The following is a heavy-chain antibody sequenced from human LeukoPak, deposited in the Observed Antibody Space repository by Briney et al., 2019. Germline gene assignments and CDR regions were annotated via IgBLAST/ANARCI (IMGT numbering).Heavy chain of an antibody. V-gene: IGHV3-7*01. CDR3: TRDNNNLFDY. CDR2: IKTDGGEK. J-gene: IGHJ4*02. Sequence: GGSLSLSCAASGFTFRNYWMSWVRQAPGKGQEWVANIKTDGGEKHYVDSVKGRFTISRDNAKNSLYLQMNSLRDEDTAVYYCTRDNNNLFDYWGQGTLVTVSS. D-gene: IGHD1/OR15-1a*01. CDR1: GFTFRNYW.